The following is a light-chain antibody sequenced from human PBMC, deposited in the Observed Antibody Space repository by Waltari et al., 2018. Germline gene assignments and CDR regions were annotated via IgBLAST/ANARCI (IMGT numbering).Light chain of an antibody. J-gene: IGKJ1*01. CDR2: KSS. CDR1: QLISSW. Sequence: DIQLTQSPSTLSASIGDRVTITCRASQLISSWLAWYQQKPGKAPKLLIYKSSSSGSGVSSRFTGSGSGTDFTLTISGLQPDDFATYYCHHYDGYSRTFGQGTRVEVK. V-gene: IGKV1-5*03. CDR3: HHYDGYSRT.